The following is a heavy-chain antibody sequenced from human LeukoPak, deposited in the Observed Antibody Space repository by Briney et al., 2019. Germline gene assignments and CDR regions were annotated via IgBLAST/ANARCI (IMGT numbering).Heavy chain of an antibody. D-gene: IGHD3-10*01. Sequence: PGGSLRLSCAASGFIFSNYAMTWVRQGPGKGLEWVSTISGGDDTTTYGDSVKGRFTISRDNSNNTVYLQMDSLRVDDTAVYYCAKDLSLLDWFGEPDAFDFWGRGTMVTVSS. CDR1: GFIFSNYA. CDR2: ISGGDDTT. CDR3: AKDLSLLDWFGEPDAFDF. V-gene: IGHV3-23*01. J-gene: IGHJ3*01.